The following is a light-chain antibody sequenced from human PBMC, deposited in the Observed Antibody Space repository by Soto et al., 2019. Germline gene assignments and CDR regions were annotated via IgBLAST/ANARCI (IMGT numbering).Light chain of an antibody. CDR3: QHYNVWPRI. Sequence: EIVLTQSPASLSVSPGERVTISCRTSQSVSTHLAWYQQKPGQAPRLLIHGAFTMHSGTPTRFSGSGSGTDFTLTISSLHSEDVAVYYCQHYNVWPRIFGQGTRLEIK. CDR2: GAF. J-gene: IGKJ5*01. V-gene: IGKV3-15*01. CDR1: QSVSTH.